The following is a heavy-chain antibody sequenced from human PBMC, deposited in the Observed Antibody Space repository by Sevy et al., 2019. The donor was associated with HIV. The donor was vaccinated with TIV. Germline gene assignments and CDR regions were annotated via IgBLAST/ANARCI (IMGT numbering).Heavy chain of an antibody. CDR1: GYTFTGYY. CDR2: INPNSGGT. V-gene: IGHV1-2*02. D-gene: IGHD6-19*01. CDR3: ARSLIRYSSGTNWFDP. J-gene: IGHJ5*02. Sequence: ASVKVSCKASGYTFTGYYMHWVRQAPRQGLERMGWINPNSGGTNYAQKFQGRVTMTRDTSISPAYMELSRLRSDDTAVYYCARSLIRYSSGTNWFDPWGQGTLVTVSS.